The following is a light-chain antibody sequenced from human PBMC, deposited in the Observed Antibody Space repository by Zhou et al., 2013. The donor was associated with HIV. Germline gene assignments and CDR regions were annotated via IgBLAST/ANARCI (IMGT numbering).Light chain of an antibody. J-gene: IGKJ2*01. V-gene: IGKV1-39*01. CDR3: RQSYSTPLKT. Sequence: DIQMTQSPSSLSASVGDRVTITCRASQSISSYLNWYQQKPGKAPKLLVYAASSLQSGVPSRFSGSGSGTDFTLTISSLQPEDFATYYCRQSYSTPLKTFGQGTKLEIK. CDR1: QSISSY. CDR2: AAS.